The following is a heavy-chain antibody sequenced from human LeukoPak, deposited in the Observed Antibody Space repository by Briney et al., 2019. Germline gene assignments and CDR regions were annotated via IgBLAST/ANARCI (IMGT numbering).Heavy chain of an antibody. CDR2: IYYSGST. Sequence: PETLSLTCTVSGGSISSSSYYWGWIRQPPGKGLEWIGSIYYSGSTYYNPSLKSRVTISVDTSKNQFSLKLSSVAAADTAVYYCASYSYGYYYYYMDVWGKGTTVTVSS. CDR3: ASYSYGYYYYYMDV. J-gene: IGHJ6*03. CDR1: GGSISSSSYY. D-gene: IGHD5-18*01. V-gene: IGHV4-39*07.